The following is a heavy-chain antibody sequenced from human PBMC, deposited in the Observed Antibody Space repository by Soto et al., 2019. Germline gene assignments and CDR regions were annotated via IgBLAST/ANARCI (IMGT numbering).Heavy chain of an antibody. J-gene: IGHJ6*03. Sequence: GGSLRLSCAASGFTFSNAWMSWVRQAPGKGLEWVGRIKSKTDGGTTDYAAPVKGRFTISRDDSKNTLYLQINGLKTEDTAVYYCTTEALVPYYDFWSGYRDKYYYYYMDVWGKGTTVTVSS. CDR1: GFTFSNAW. V-gene: IGHV3-15*01. CDR3: TTEALVPYYDFWSGYRDKYYYYYMDV. CDR2: IKSKTDGGTT. D-gene: IGHD3-3*01.